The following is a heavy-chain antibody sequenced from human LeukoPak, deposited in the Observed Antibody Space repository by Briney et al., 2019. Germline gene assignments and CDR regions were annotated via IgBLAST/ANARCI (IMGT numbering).Heavy chain of an antibody. J-gene: IGHJ4*02. CDR2: IRSKADSYAT. V-gene: IGHV3-73*01. Sequence: GGSLRLSCAASGFTFDDYIMHWVRQASGKGLEWVGRIRSKADSYATAYAPSVKGRFTISRDDSKNTASLQMNSLKTEDTAVYYCTSGISSSTNSDYWGQGTLVTVSS. CDR3: TSGISSSTNSDY. CDR1: GFTFDDYI. D-gene: IGHD6-13*01.